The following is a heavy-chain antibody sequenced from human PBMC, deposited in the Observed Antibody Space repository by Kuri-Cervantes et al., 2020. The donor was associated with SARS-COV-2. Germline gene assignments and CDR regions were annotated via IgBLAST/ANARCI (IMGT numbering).Heavy chain of an antibody. V-gene: IGHV3-53*01. CDR2: IYSGGTT. D-gene: IGHD3-22*01. CDR1: GFTVRSNY. Sequence: GGSLRLSCAASGFTVRSNYLTWVRQAPGKGLEWVSIIYSGGTTYYADSVRGRFTISRDNSKNTLYLQMNSLRAEDTAVYYCAGRSQYYYDSSGSMDWGQGTLVTVSS. CDR3: AGRSQYYYDSSGSMD. J-gene: IGHJ4*02.